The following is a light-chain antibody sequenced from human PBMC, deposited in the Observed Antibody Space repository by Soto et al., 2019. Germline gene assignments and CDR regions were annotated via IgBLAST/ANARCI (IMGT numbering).Light chain of an antibody. CDR2: DVN. J-gene: IGLJ2*01. V-gene: IGLV2-11*01. CDR3: CSYAGSQTFV. Sequence: QSALTQPRSVSGSPGQSVTISCTGISSDVADFNYVSWYQQHPDKAPKLIIHDVNKWPSGVPDRFSGSRSGNTASLTISGLLAEDEADYYCCSYAGSQTFVFGGGTKLTVL. CDR1: SSDVADFNY.